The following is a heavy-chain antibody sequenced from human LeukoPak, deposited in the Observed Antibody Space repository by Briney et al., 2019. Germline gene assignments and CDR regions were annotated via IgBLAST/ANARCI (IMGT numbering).Heavy chain of an antibody. V-gene: IGHV3-23*05. D-gene: IGHD6-13*01. CDR1: GFTFSAYA. Sequence: GGSLRLSCEASGFTFSAYAMTWVRQAPGKGLEWVSSIGSDNKPHYSESVKGRFAISRDNSKNTLYLQMNSLRAEDTAVYYCAKNYRSSWYSSYFDYWGQGTLVTVSS. J-gene: IGHJ4*02. CDR3: AKNYRSSWYSSYFDY. CDR2: IGSDNKP.